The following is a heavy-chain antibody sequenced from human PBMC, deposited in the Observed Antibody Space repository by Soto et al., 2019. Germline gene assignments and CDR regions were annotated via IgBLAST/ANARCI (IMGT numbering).Heavy chain of an antibody. CDR1: GGTFSSYS. CDR3: SRSQGSSTSLESYYTDCDGMAV. D-gene: IGHD2-2*01. V-gene: IGHV1-69*01. J-gene: IGHJ6*02. CDR2: IIPISETT. Sequence: QVQLVQSGAEVKKPGSSVKVSCKASGGTFSSYSISWVRQAPGKGLEWMGAIIPISETTNYAHKVQGRVTITADESKSTAYMELSSVRSEDTAVYYCSRSQGSSTSLESYYTDCDGMAVWGQSTTVTVSS.